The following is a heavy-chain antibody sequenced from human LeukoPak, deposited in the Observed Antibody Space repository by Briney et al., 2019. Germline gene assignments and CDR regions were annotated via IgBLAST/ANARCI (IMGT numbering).Heavy chain of an antibody. CDR1: GYTFTSYG. CDR2: ISAYNGNT. CDR3: ARVVAVAGNNYYYYGMDV. J-gene: IGHJ6*02. V-gene: IGHV1-18*01. Sequence: GASVKVSCKASGYTFTSYGISWVRQAPGQGLEWMGWISAYNGNTNYAQKLQGRVTMTTDTSTSTAYMELRSLRSDDTAVYYCARVVAVAGNNYYYYGMDVWGQGTTVTVSS. D-gene: IGHD6-19*01.